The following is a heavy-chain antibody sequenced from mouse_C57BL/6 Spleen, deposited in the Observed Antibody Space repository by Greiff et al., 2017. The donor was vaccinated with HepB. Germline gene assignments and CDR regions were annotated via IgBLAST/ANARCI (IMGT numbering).Heavy chain of an antibody. CDR1: GYTFTSYW. Sequence: VQLQQPGAELVMPGASVKLSCKASGYTFTSYWMHWVKQRPGQGLEWIGEIDPSDSYTNYNQKFKGKSTLTVDKSSSTAYMQLSNLTSEDSAVYYCARVGSSGGIYYAMDYWGQGTSVTVSS. CDR3: ARVGSSGGIYYAMDY. J-gene: IGHJ4*01. V-gene: IGHV1-69*01. D-gene: IGHD3-2*02. CDR2: IDPSDSYT.